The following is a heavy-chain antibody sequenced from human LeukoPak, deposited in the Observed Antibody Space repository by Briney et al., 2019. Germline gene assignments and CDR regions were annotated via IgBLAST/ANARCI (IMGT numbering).Heavy chain of an antibody. Sequence: PSETLSLTCTVSGGSISSYCWSWIRQPPGKGLEWIGYIFYSGSTNYNPSLKSRVTISVDTSKNQFSLKLSSVTAADTAVYYCARDRGSGWYGDAFDIWGQGTMVTVSS. CDR3: ARDRGSGWYGDAFDI. CDR1: GGSISSYC. D-gene: IGHD6-19*01. CDR2: IFYSGST. J-gene: IGHJ3*02. V-gene: IGHV4-59*01.